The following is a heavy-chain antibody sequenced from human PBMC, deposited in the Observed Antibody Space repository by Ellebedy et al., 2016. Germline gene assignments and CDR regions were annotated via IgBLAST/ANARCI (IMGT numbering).Heavy chain of an antibody. V-gene: IGHV1-24*01. CDR3: ATAGIAAAGREIDY. Sequence: ASVKVSCXVSGYILTELSMHGVRQAPGKGLEWVGGFDPEDGETIYAQKFQGRVTITEDTSTDTAYMEMSSLRYEDTAVYYCATAGIAAAGREIDYWGQGTLVTVSS. CDR1: GYILTELS. CDR2: FDPEDGET. D-gene: IGHD6-13*01. J-gene: IGHJ4*02.